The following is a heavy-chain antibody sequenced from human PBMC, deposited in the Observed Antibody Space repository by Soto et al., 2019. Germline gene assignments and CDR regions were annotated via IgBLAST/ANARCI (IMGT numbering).Heavy chain of an antibody. D-gene: IGHD6-13*01. J-gene: IGHJ6*02. Sequence: GGSLRLSCAASGFTFSSYAMHWVRQAPGKGLEWVAVISYDGSNKYYADSVKGRFTISRDNSKNTLYLQMNSLRAEDTAGYYCARREGYSSSWYGMDVWGQGTTVTVSS. CDR1: GFTFSSYA. CDR2: ISYDGSNK. CDR3: ARREGYSSSWYGMDV. V-gene: IGHV3-30*04.